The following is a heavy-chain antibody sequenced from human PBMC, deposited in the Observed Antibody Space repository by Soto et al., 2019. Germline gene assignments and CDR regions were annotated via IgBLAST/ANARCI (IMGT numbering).Heavy chain of an antibody. CDR1: GFSLSTSGMC. CDR3: ARGPTSVVGYYFDY. Sequence: PTLVNPTQTLTLTCTFSGFSLSTSGMCVSWIRQPPGKALEWLARIDWDDDKYYSTSLKTRLTISKDTSKNQVVLTMTNMDPVDTATYYCARGPTSVVGYYFDYWGQGTLVTVSS. J-gene: IGHJ4*02. D-gene: IGHD3-16*01. V-gene: IGHV2-70*11. CDR2: IDWDDDK.